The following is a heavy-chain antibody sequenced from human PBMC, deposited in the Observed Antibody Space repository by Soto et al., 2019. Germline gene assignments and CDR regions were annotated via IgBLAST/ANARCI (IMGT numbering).Heavy chain of an antibody. Sequence: QITLKESGPTLVKPTQTLTPTCTFSGFSLNTNGVAVGWIRQPPRKALEWLGFIYWNDDKRYSPSVDSRLTLTKDTSKNEVVLTMTNMDPADTATYYCARGKYYYHSSDGKNWLDPWGQGTLVTVSS. V-gene: IGHV2-5*01. J-gene: IGHJ5*02. CDR3: ARGKYYYHSSDGKNWLDP. CDR1: GFSLNTNGVA. D-gene: IGHD3-22*01. CDR2: IYWNDDK.